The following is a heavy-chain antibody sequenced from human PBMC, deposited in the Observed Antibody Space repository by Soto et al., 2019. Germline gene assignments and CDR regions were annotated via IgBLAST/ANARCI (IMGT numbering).Heavy chain of an antibody. CDR1: GGSISSGGYY. Sequence: SETLSLTCTVSGGSISSGGYYWSWIRQHPGKGLEWIGYIYYSGSTYYNPSLKSRVTISVDTSKNNLSLKLSSVTAAAPAVYFCPTHPVPVAGPKAWGMRCDRSGKGTLVTVAS. CDR3: PTHPVPVAGPKAWGMRCDR. V-gene: IGHV4-31*03. CDR2: IYYSGST. D-gene: IGHD6-19*01. J-gene: IGHJ5*02.